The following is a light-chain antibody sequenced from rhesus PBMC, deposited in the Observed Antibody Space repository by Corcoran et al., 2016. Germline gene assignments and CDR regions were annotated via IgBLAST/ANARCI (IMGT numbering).Light chain of an antibody. CDR1: SSYIGAYND. V-gene: IGLV2S9*01. J-gene: IGLJ1*01. Sequence: QSALTQPPSVSKSLGQSVTIFCTGTSSYIGAYNDVSWYQQSPGTVPRLLIYDVSKRPSGVSDRFSGAKSGNTASLTISGLQAEDESDYYCCSYRGDRTDIFGGGTRLTVL. CDR3: CSYRGDRTDI. CDR2: DVS.